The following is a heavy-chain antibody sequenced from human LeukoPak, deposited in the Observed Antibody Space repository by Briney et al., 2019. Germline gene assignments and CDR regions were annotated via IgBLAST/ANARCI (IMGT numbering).Heavy chain of an antibody. CDR3: VRLFGGSVNYGPAIHS. Sequence: GESLKISCKASGYSFTSHWFGWVRQLPGKGLEWIGVIYPGDFAIRYSQSFQGQVTVSADKSINTADLQWGSLKASDAAMYYCVRLFGGSVNYGPAIHSWGQGSLVTVSS. V-gene: IGHV5-51*01. J-gene: IGHJ4*02. CDR2: IYPGDFAI. CDR1: GYSFTSHW. D-gene: IGHD3-16*01.